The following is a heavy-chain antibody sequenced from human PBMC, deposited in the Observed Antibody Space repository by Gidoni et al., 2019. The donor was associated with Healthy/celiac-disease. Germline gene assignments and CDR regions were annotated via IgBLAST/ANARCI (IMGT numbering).Heavy chain of an antibody. J-gene: IGHJ4*02. CDR2: IYYSGST. CDR3: ARGRDSSGYYYSDY. D-gene: IGHD3-22*01. Sequence: QVQLQESGPGLVKPSETLSLTCTVSGGSISSDYWSWIRQPPGKGLVGIGYIYYSGSTNYNPSLKGRVSISVDKSKSRFSLKLSSVTAADAAVYYCARGRDSSGYYYSDYWGQGTLVTVSS. V-gene: IGHV4-59*13. CDR1: GGSISSDY.